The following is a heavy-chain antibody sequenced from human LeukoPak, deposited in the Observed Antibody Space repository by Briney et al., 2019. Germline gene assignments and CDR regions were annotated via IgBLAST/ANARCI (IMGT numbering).Heavy chain of an antibody. CDR1: GFTFSSYA. D-gene: IGHD3-10*01. CDR2: ISGSGGST. CDR3: AKGRGYGSGSYYSPGY. V-gene: IGHV3-23*01. J-gene: IGHJ4*02. Sequence: PGGSLRLSCAASGFTFSSYAMSWVRQAPGKGLEWVSAISGSGGSTYYADSVKGRFTISRDNSKNTLYLQMNSLSAEDTAVYYCAKGRGYGSGSYYSPGYWGQGTLVTVSS.